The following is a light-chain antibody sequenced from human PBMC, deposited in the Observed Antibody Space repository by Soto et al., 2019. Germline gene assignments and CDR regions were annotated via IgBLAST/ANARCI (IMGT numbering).Light chain of an antibody. Sequence: SSELTQPPSVSVAPEKTATITCGGNNIGDKRVHWYRQKPGQAPVLLIPYDSDRPSGIPERFSGSNSGNTATLTISRVEAGDEADYYCQVWDIMTDNYVFGGGTKLTVL. J-gene: IGLJ1*01. CDR2: YDS. V-gene: IGLV3-21*04. CDR3: QVWDIMTDNYV. CDR1: NIGDKR.